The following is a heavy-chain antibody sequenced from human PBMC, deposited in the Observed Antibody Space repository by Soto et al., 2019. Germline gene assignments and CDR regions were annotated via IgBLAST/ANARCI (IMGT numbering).Heavy chain of an antibody. CDR2: IYYSGSI. J-gene: IGHJ4*02. Sequence: QVQLQESGPGLVKPSETLSLTCTVSGVSITYSYWNWVRQPPGKGLEWIGFIYYSGSIKYNPSLVRRVTLSVDTSKNQLSLKLTSVTPTNTAVYYCARGGGSFSSGWYYDYWGQGTLVTVSS. CDR1: GVSITYSY. CDR3: ARGGGSFSSGWYYDY. D-gene: IGHD6-19*01. V-gene: IGHV4-59*08.